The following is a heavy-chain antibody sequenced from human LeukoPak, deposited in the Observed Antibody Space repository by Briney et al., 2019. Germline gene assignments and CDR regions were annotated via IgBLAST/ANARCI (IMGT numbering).Heavy chain of an antibody. Sequence: GGSLRLSCVASGFTFSSYEMNWVRQAPGKGLEWLSYIGSSDSTTHYADSVKGRFTISRDNSKNTLYLQMNSLRAEDTAVYYCAELGITMIGGVWGKGTTVTISS. D-gene: IGHD3-10*02. V-gene: IGHV3-48*03. CDR1: GFTFSSYE. CDR3: AELGITMIGGV. CDR2: IGSSDSTT. J-gene: IGHJ6*04.